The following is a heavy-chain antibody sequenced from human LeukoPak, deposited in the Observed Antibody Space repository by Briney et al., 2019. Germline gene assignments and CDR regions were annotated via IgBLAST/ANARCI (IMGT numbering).Heavy chain of an antibody. CDR2: ISGCGGST. J-gene: IGHJ4*02. CDR1: GVTFSSYA. Sequence: GGSLRLSCAASGVTFSSYAFSWGRQAPGQGLEWVSAISGCGGSTYYADSVKSRFTISRDNSKNKLSLQMNSLSADDTAVYYCAKQALNYYDSSGSPMKYWGQGTLVTVSP. CDR3: AKQALNYYDSSGSPMKY. D-gene: IGHD3-22*01. V-gene: IGHV3-23*01.